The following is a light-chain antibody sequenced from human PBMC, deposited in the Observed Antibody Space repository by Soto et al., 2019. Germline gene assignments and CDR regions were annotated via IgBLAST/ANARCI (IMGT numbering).Light chain of an antibody. Sequence: QSALTQPASVSGSPGQSITISCTGTSSDFGAYNYVSWYQQYPGKVPKLLIYNVSNRPSGVSNRFSGSKSGNTASLTISGPQAEDEADYFCTSYTSGSLYVFGTGTKLTVL. J-gene: IGLJ1*01. CDR1: SSDFGAYNY. CDR3: TSYTSGSLYV. V-gene: IGLV2-14*01. CDR2: NVS.